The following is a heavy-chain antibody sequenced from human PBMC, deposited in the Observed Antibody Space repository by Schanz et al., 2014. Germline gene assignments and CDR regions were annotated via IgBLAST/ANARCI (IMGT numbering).Heavy chain of an antibody. V-gene: IGHV3-7*01. J-gene: IGHJ6*02. Sequence: EVQLLESGGGLVQPGGSLRLSCAASGFTFSSHVMSWVRQGPGRGLEWVANIRQDVRAKYYVDSVKGRFTISRDNIASSLFLQMNSLRAEDSAVYYCARGLIVGDGQHFYFSYGLDVWGQGTTVTVSS. CDR2: IRQDVRAK. D-gene: IGHD1-26*01. CDR1: GFTFSSHV. CDR3: ARGLIVGDGQHFYFSYGLDV.